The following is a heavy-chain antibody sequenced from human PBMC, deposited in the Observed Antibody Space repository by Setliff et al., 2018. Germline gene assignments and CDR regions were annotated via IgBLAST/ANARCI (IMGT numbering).Heavy chain of an antibody. CDR2: IYPGDSDT. CDR3: ARQARGYYYDSSGYYRASPGYYYMDV. V-gene: IGHV5-51*01. D-gene: IGHD3-22*01. Sequence: GESLKISCKGSGYSFTSYWIGWVRQMPGKGLEWMGIIYPGDSDTRYSPSLQGQVTISADKSISTAYLQWSSLKASDTAMYYCARQARGYYYDSSGYYRASPGYYYMDVWGKGTTVTVSS. CDR1: GYSFTSYW. J-gene: IGHJ6*03.